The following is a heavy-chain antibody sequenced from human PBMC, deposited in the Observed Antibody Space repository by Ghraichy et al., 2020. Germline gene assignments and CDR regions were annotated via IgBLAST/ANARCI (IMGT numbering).Heavy chain of an antibody. CDR1: GFTFSLYW. J-gene: IGHJ4*02. CDR2: IKSDGSEK. CDR3: ARDGGNGWSKDY. V-gene: IGHV3-7*03. Sequence: GGSLRLSCAASGFTFSLYWMNWVRQAPGKGLEWVANIKSDGSEKHYVDSVKGRFTISRDNAKNSLVLQMNSLRAEDTAVYYCARDGGNGWSKDYWGQGTLVTVSP. D-gene: IGHD6-19*01.